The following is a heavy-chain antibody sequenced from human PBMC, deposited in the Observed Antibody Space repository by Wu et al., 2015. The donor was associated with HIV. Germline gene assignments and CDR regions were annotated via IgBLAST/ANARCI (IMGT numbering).Heavy chain of an antibody. CDR2: IIPISKTA. J-gene: IGHJ4*02. D-gene: IGHD2-21*01. CDR1: GNTFNA. CDR3: ARDLLWGEDF. V-gene: IGHV1-69*12. Sequence: QVQLVQSGAEVEQPGSSMKISCKASGNTFNAINWVRQAPGQGLEWMGGIIPISKTADYAQKFQGRVTITADESTRTIYMALTGLRSEDTAIYFCARDLLWGEDFWGQGTLVTVST.